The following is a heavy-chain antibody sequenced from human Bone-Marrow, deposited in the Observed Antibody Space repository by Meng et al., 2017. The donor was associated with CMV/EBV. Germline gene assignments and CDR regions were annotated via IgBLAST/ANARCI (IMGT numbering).Heavy chain of an antibody. CDR1: GFTFSNYW. D-gene: IGHD1-26*01. Sequence: GESLKISCAASGFTFSNYWMSWVRQAPGKGLEWVANIKQDGSEKYYVDSVKGRVTISRDNARNSLYLQMNSLRAEDTAVYYCARVLGGSDYAENWFDPWGQGTLVTVSS. CDR2: IKQDGSEK. CDR3: ARVLGGSDYAENWFDP. V-gene: IGHV3-7*01. J-gene: IGHJ5*02.